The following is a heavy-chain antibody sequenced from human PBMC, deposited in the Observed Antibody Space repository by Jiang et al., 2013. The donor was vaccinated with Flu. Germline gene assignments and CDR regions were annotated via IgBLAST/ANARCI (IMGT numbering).Heavy chain of an antibody. CDR2: ISYDGSNK. V-gene: IGHV3-33*05. D-gene: IGHD3-16*01. Sequence: VQLVESGGGVVQPGRSLRLSCAASGFTFSSYGMHWVRQAPGKGLEWVAVISYDGSNKYYADSVKGRFTISRDNSKNTLYLQMNSLRAEDTAVYYCARGGGEDAFDIWGQGTMVTVSS. CDR3: ARGGGEDAFDI. J-gene: IGHJ3*02. CDR1: GFTFSSYG.